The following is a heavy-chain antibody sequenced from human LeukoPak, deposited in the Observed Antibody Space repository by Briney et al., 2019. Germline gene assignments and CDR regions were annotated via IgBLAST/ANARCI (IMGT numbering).Heavy chain of an antibody. CDR1: GFTFSGSW. Sequence: GGSLRLSCAASGFTFSGSWMHWVRQPPGKGLVWVSRINTDGSITTYADSVKGRFTISRDNAKNSLYLQMNSLRAEDTAVYYCARDLSVDYGSGSYYSWFDPWGQGTLVTVSS. CDR2: INTDGSIT. V-gene: IGHV3-74*01. J-gene: IGHJ5*02. D-gene: IGHD3-10*01. CDR3: ARDLSVDYGSGSYYSWFDP.